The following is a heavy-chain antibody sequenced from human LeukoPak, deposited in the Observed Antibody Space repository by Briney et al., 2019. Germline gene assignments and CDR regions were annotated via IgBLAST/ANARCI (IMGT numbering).Heavy chain of an antibody. CDR3: ARVVYGSGSWVDY. CDR1: GGSISSYY. D-gene: IGHD3-10*01. CDR2: IYYSGST. J-gene: IGHJ4*02. V-gene: IGHV4-59*01. Sequence: SETLSLTCTVSGGSISSYYWSWIRQPPGKGLEWIGYIYYSGSTNYNPSLKSRVTISVDTSKNQFSLKLSSVTAADTAVHYCARVVYGSGSWVDYWGQGTLVTVSS.